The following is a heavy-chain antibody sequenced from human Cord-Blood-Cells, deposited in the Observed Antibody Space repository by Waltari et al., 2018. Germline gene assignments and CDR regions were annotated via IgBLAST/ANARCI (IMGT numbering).Heavy chain of an antibody. Sequence: QLQLQESGSGLVKPYQTQSLTCAVSGGSLSRGGSSWSWIRQPPGKGLEWIGYIYHSGSTYYNPSLKSRVTISVDRSKNQFSLKLSSVTAADTAVYYCARGGSDYGSGRFDYWGQGTLVTVSS. D-gene: IGHD3-10*01. CDR1: GGSLSRGGSS. J-gene: IGHJ4*02. CDR2: IYHSGST. V-gene: IGHV4-30-2*01. CDR3: ARGGSDYGSGRFDY.